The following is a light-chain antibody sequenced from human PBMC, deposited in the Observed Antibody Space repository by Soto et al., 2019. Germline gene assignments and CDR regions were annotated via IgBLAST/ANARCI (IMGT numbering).Light chain of an antibody. CDR1: SSNIGNNY. Sequence: QSVLTQPPSVSAAPGQTVTISCSGSSSNIGNNYVSWYQQLPGTAPKLLIYENNKRPSGIPDRFSGSKSGASATLGITGLQTGDEADYYCGTWDSSLSAEVFGTGTKVTVL. CDR2: ENN. CDR3: GTWDSSLSAEV. J-gene: IGLJ1*01. V-gene: IGLV1-51*02.